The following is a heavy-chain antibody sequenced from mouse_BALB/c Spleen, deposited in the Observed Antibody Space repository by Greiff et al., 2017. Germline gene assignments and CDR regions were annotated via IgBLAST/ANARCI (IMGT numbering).Heavy chain of an antibody. V-gene: IGHV5-17*02. CDR2: ISSGSSTI. D-gene: IGHD2-14*01. CDR3: ARVRRAMDY. Sequence: DVQLQESGGGLVQPGGSRKLSCAASGFTFSSFGMHWVRQAPEKGLEWVAYISSGSSTIYYADTVKGRFTISRDNPKNTLFLQMTSLRSEDTAMYYCARVRRAMDYWGQGTSVTVSS. J-gene: IGHJ4*01. CDR1: GFTFSSFG.